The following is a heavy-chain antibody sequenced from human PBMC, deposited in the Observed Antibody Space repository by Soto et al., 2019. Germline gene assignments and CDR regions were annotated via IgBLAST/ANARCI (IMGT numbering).Heavy chain of an antibody. CDR1: GFTFADYA. CDR3: ASMTNLKRAGWYFYYGLDV. J-gene: IGHJ6*02. D-gene: IGHD6-19*01. Sequence: EVQLVESGGDLVQPGRSLRLSCAASGFTFADYAMHWVRQVPGKGLEWVSGINWNSATVGYADSVKGRFTISRDNARNSLYLQMNSLRAEDTALYYCASMTNLKRAGWYFYYGLDVWGQGTTVTVSS. CDR2: INWNSATV. V-gene: IGHV3-9*01.